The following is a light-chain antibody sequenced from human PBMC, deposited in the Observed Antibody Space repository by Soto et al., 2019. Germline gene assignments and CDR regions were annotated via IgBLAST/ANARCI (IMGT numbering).Light chain of an antibody. V-gene: IGKV3-20*01. Sequence: EIVLTQSPGSLSLSPGQRATLSCRASQSVDTTFFAWYQKKPGQAPRLRIQGASNRATVIPDRFRGSGSGTDFTLIISRLEPEDFAVYYCQQYMSSVTFGEGTKVEIK. J-gene: IGKJ1*01. CDR2: GAS. CDR3: QQYMSSVT. CDR1: QSVDTTF.